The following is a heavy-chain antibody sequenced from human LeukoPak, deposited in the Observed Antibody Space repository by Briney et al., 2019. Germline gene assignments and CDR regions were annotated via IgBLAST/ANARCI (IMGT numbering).Heavy chain of an antibody. D-gene: IGHD3-22*01. CDR3: AKLPRFDSSGYVHY. J-gene: IGHJ4*02. V-gene: IGHV3-23*01. CDR1: GFTFSSYG. CDR2: ISGSGGST. Sequence: GGSLRLSCAASGFTFSSYGMSRVGQAPGKGLEWVSGISGSGGSTYYADSVKGRFTISRDNSKNTLYLQMNSLRAEDTAVYYCAKLPRFDSSGYVHYWGQGTLVTVSS.